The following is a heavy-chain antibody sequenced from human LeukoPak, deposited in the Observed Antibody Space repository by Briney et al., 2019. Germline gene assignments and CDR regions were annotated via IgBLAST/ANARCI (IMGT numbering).Heavy chain of an antibody. Sequence: NRGESLKISCKGSGYSFTNYWIGWGRQMPGKGLEWMGISYPGGSNTRYSPSFQGQVTISADKSTTTAYLQWSSLKASDTAIYYCARGPYCSSTSCYSPYYSYYMDVWGKGTTVTV. CDR2: SYPGGSNT. J-gene: IGHJ6*03. CDR3: ARGPYCSSTSCYSPYYSYYMDV. V-gene: IGHV5-51*01. D-gene: IGHD2-2*01. CDR1: GYSFTNYW.